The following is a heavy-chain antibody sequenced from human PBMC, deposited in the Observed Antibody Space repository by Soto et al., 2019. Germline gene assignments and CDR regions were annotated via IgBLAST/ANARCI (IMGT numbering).Heavy chain of an antibody. D-gene: IGHD6-19*01. Sequence: QTLSLPWAISVDGISSNTAAWNWIRSSPSRGLEWLGRSYYGSDCRHDYAVSVKSRITVNPDTSKNHFALQLNSVTPDDTAVYYCERGVAGSSFDLWGQGTLVIVSS. CDR1: VDGISSNTAA. J-gene: IGHJ4*02. CDR2: SYYGSDCRH. CDR3: ERGVAGSSFDL. V-gene: IGHV6-1*01.